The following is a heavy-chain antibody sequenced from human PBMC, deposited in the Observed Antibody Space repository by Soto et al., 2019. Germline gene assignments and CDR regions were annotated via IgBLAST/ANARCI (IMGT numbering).Heavy chain of an antibody. CDR1: GFTFSSYP. D-gene: IGHD3-10*01. J-gene: IGHJ4*02. CDR2: TSYDGTTN. CDR3: ARTFDMVSYYFDS. Sequence: GSLRLSCSASGFTFSSYPLHWVRLAPGKGLEWVAVTSYDGTTNHYADSVKGRFTVSRDNPRKTLYLQMSSLTTEDTAVYYCARTFDMVSYYFDSWGQGTLVTAPQ. V-gene: IGHV3-30-3*01.